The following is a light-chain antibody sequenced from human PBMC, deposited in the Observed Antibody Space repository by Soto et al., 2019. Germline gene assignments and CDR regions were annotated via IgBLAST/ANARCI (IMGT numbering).Light chain of an antibody. CDR3: RSYTSTSTYVL. CDR1: SSDVGGYNY. CDR2: DVS. J-gene: IGLJ2*01. V-gene: IGLV2-14*01. Sequence: QSALTQPASVSGSPGQSITISCTGTSSDVGGYNYVSWYQQYPGKAPKLMIYDVSNRPSGVSNRFSGSKSGNTASLTISGLQAEDAADYYCRSYTSTSTYVLFGGGTKLTVL.